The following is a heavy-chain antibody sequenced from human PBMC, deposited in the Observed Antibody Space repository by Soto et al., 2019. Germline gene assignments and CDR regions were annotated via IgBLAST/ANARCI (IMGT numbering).Heavy chain of an antibody. Sequence: GGSLRLSCAASGFTFSSYAMSWVRQAPGKGLEWVSAISGSGGSTYYADSVKGRFTISRDNSKNTLYLQMNSLRAEDTAVYYCAKDSSTVTTGYYGMDVWGQGTTVTVSS. CDR2: ISGSGGST. CDR3: AKDSSTVTTGYYGMDV. D-gene: IGHD4-17*01. CDR1: GFTFSSYA. J-gene: IGHJ6*02. V-gene: IGHV3-23*01.